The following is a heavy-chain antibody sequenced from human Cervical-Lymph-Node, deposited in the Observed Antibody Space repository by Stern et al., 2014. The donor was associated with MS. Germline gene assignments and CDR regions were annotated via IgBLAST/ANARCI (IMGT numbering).Heavy chain of an antibody. CDR3: VRAAFTTGWYYWYFDL. CDR2: IKQDGSET. CDR1: GFTFSNYW. Sequence: EVQLGESGGTLVQPGGSLRLSCEAAGFTFSNYWMNWVRQAPGKGLEWVANIKQDGSETHYVHSVKGRLTISRDNAKNSVYLQLNSLRAEDTAVYYCVRAAFTTGWYYWYFDLWGRGTLVTVSS. D-gene: IGHD6-19*01. J-gene: IGHJ2*01. V-gene: IGHV3-7*01.